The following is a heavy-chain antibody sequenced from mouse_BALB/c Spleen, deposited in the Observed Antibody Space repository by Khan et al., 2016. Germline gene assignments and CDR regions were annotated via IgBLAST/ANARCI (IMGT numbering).Heavy chain of an antibody. CDR3: SSDYDGFAY. Sequence: QVQLKESGPGLVAPSQSLSITCTVSGFSLTGYGVNWVRQPPGKGLEWLGKIWGDGRTDYNSALKSRVSISKDNSKSQVFLKMNSLQTDDTANYXCSSDYDGFAYWGQGTLVIGSA. J-gene: IGHJ3*01. D-gene: IGHD2-12*01. CDR2: IWGDGRT. V-gene: IGHV2-6-7*02. CDR1: GFSLTGYG.